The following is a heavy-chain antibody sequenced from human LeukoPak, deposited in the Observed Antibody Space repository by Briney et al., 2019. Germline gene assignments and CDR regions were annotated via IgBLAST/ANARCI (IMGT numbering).Heavy chain of an antibody. J-gene: IGHJ6*03. Sequence: PGRSLRLSCAASGFTFSSYGMHWVRQAPGKGLEWVAVIWYDGSNKYYADSVKGRFTISRDNSKNTLYLQMNSLRAEDTAVYYCARGSSCSSTSCYMWAEDYYYMDVWGKGTTVTVSS. V-gene: IGHV3-33*01. CDR1: GFTFSSYG. CDR2: IWYDGSNK. CDR3: ARGSSCSSTSCYMWAEDYYYMDV. D-gene: IGHD2-2*02.